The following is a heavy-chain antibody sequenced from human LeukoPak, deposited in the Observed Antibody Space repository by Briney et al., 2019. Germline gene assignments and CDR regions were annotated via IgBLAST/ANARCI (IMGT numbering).Heavy chain of an antibody. CDR1: GYSFTSYW. CDR2: IYPGDSDT. Sequence: GESLKISCKGSGYSFTSYWIGWVPQMPGKGLEWMGIIYPGDSDTRYSPSFQGQVTISADKSISTAYLQWSSLKASDTAMYYCARSPTTVTNYYYGMDVWGQGTTVTVSS. CDR3: ARSPTTVTNYYYGMDV. J-gene: IGHJ6*02. D-gene: IGHD4-17*01. V-gene: IGHV5-51*01.